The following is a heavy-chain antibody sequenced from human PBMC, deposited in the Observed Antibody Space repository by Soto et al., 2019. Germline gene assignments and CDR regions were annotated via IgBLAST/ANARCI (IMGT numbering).Heavy chain of an antibody. J-gene: IGHJ4*02. CDR2: INHSGST. CDR3: ARGDDHGLFDY. Sequence: NSSETLSLTCAVYGGSFSGYYWRWIRQPPGKGLEWIGEINHSGSTNYNPSLKSRVTISVDTSKNQFSLKLSSVPAAGTAVYYCARGDDHGLFDYCGQGTLVTVSS. V-gene: IGHV4-34*01. CDR1: GGSFSGYY.